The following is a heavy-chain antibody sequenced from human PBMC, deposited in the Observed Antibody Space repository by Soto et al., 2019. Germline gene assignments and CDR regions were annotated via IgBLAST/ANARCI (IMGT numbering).Heavy chain of an antibody. CDR2: FIPIFGTA. CDR3: ARSGYSYGPNID. CDR1: RGSFSASG. Sequence: VQLVQSGAEVQKPGSSVKVSCRAARGSFSASGFSWVRQAPGQGLEWVGGFIPIFGTANYAPKFQDRVTMTADESTSTVYRALSSLKSEDTAMYYCARSGYSYGPNIDWGQGTLVTVSS. D-gene: IGHD5-18*01. V-gene: IGHV1-69*01. J-gene: IGHJ4*02.